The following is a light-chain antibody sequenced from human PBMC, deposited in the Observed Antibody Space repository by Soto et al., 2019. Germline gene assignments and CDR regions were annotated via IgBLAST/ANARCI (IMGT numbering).Light chain of an antibody. V-gene: IGLV1-40*01. CDR1: SSNIGAGYD. CDR2: GNS. Sequence: QSVLTQPPSVSGAPGQRVTISCTGSSSNIGAGYDVHWYLQLPGTAPKLLIYGNSNRPSGVPDRFSGSKSGTSASLAITGLQAEDEADYYCQSYDSSLSGFYVFGTGTKVTV. J-gene: IGLJ1*01. CDR3: QSYDSSLSGFYV.